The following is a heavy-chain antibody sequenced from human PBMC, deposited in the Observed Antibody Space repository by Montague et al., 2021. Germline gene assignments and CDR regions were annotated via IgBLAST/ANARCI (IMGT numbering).Heavy chain of an antibody. V-gene: IGHV3-74*01. CDR2: ISTYWSST. D-gene: IGHD3-10*01. J-gene: IGHJ4*02. CDR3: TFYKFRETPRGFDY. Sequence: SLRLSCAASGFPFSSYWMHWFRQAPGKGLVWVSRISTYWSSTTYADSVKGRFTTSRDNVNNMLYLQMNSLRAEDTAVYYCTFYKFRETPRGFDYWGQGTLVTVSA. CDR1: GFPFSSYW.